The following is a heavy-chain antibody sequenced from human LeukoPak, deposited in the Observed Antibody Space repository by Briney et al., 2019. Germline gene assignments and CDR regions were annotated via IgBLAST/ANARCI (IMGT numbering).Heavy chain of an antibody. CDR3: VRDQYRGGSVYYFDY. V-gene: IGHV3-30-3*01. Sequence: PGGSLRLSCAASGFTFSDYAMHWVRQAPGKGLEWVAVISYDGSNKYYADSVEGRFTISRDNSKNTLYLQMNSLRVEDTAVYYCVRDQYRGGSVYYFDYWGQGTLVTVSS. D-gene: IGHD2-15*01. J-gene: IGHJ4*02. CDR1: GFTFSDYA. CDR2: ISYDGSNK.